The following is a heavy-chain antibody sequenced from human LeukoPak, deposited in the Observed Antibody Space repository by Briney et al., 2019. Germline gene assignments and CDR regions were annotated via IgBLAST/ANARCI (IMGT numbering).Heavy chain of an antibody. CDR3: ASDKSAAGTRRGGYYYYMDV. D-gene: IGHD6-13*01. V-gene: IGHV1-69*13. Sequence: SVKVSCKASGVTFSSYVFSWVRQGPGQGLEWMGGIIPIFGTANYAQKFQGRVTITADESTSTAYMELSSLRSEDTAVYYCASDKSAAGTRRGGYYYYMDVWGKGTTVTISS. CDR1: GVTFSSYV. J-gene: IGHJ6*03. CDR2: IIPIFGTA.